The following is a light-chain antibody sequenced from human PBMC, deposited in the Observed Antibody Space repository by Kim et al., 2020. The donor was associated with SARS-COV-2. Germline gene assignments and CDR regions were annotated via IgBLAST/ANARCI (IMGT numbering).Light chain of an antibody. CDR1: QTINNK. CDR3: QQSYDWPPLT. V-gene: IGKV3-15*01. Sequence: SPGERATLSCRASQTINNKLVWYQQKPGQAPRLFIYDATTRATGVPARFIGSGSETDFTLTISSLQSEDFAVYYCQQSYDWPPLTFGQGTKVDIK. CDR2: DAT. J-gene: IGKJ1*01.